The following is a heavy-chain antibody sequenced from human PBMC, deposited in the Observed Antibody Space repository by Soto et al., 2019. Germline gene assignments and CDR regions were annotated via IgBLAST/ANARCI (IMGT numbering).Heavy chain of an antibody. V-gene: IGHV4-4*02. Sequence: SETLSLTCAVSGGSISSSNCWSWVRQPPGKGLEWIGEIYHSGSTNYNPSLKSRVTISVDKSKNQFSLKLSSVTAADTAVYYCARVSGSYYYGMDVWGQGTTVTV. CDR3: ARVSGSYYYGMDV. J-gene: IGHJ6*02. CDR2: IYHSGST. CDR1: GGSISSSNC. D-gene: IGHD1-26*01.